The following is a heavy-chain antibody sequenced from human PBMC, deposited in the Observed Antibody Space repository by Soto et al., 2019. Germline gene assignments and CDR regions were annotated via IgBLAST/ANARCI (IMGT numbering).Heavy chain of an antibody. D-gene: IGHD3-22*01. Sequence: SETLSLTCNVSGRSINSYYWSWVRQPPGKGLEWIGYIYDSGITSYNPSLKSRVTVSADTSKNQFSLKLTSVTGADTAVYYCARTYDSNGYANEFDSWGQGILVTVSS. J-gene: IGHJ4*02. V-gene: IGHV4-59*01. CDR3: ARTYDSNGYANEFDS. CDR1: GRSINSYY. CDR2: IYDSGIT.